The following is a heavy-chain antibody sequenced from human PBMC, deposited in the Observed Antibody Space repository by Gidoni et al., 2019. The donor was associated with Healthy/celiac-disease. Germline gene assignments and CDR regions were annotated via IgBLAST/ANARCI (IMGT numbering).Heavy chain of an antibody. CDR3: ARVEVVATFDY. CDR1: GGTFSSYA. J-gene: IGHJ4*02. CDR2: IIPICGIA. Sequence: QVQLVQSGAEVKKPGSSVKVSCKASGGTFSSYAISWLLQAPGQGLEWMGGIIPICGIANYAQKFQGRVTITADKSTSTAYMELSSLRSEDTAVYYCARVEVVATFDYWGQGTLVTVSS. D-gene: IGHD2-15*01. V-gene: IGHV1-69*17.